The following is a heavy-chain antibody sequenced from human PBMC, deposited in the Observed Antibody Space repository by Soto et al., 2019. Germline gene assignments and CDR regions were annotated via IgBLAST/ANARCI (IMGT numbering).Heavy chain of an antibody. CDR1: GGSISSSSYY. D-gene: IGHD3-9*01. Sequence: QLQLQESGPGLVKPSETLSLTCNVSGGSISSSSYYWGWIRQPPGKGLEWIGSIYYSGSTYYNSSLKSRVTLSVDTSNNLFSMMLTSVTAADTAVYYCARRYYDILTGYPPVDVWGQGTTVTVSS. CDR3: ARRYYDILTGYPPVDV. J-gene: IGHJ6*02. V-gene: IGHV4-39*01. CDR2: IYYSGST.